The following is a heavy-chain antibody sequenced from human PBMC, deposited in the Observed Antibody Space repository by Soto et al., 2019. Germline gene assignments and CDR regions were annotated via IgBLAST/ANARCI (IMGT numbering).Heavy chain of an antibody. CDR3: AKKCIVVVAARFLEYFEH. Sequence: PSETLSLTCAVSGDSISTSHWWSWVRQPPGKGLEWIGEIHHSGRSNYNPSLKSRDTMSADTSKNQFSLRLSSVTAADTAVYYFAKKCIVVVAARFLEYFEHWGQGTLVTASS. CDR1: GDSISTSHW. CDR2: IHHSGRS. J-gene: IGHJ1*01. V-gene: IGHV4-4*02. D-gene: IGHD2-15*01.